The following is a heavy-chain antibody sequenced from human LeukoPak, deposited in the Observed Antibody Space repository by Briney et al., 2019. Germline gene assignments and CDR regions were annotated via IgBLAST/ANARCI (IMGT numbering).Heavy chain of an antibody. V-gene: IGHV4-34*01. CDR2: INHSGST. J-gene: IGHJ3*02. Sequence: SETLSLTCAVYGGSFSGYYWSWIRQPPGKGLEWIGEINHSGSTNYNPSLESRVTISVDASKNQFSLKLSSVTAADTAVYYCARDLFRAFDIWGQGTMVTVSS. CDR1: GGSFSGYY. CDR3: ARDLFRAFDI.